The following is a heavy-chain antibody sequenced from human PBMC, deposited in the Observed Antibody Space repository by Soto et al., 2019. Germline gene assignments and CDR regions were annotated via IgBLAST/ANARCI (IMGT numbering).Heavy chain of an antibody. CDR3: ARHGVDYGDYASYYYYGMDV. V-gene: IGHV4-39*01. CDR1: GGSISSSTYY. J-gene: IGHJ6*02. CDR2: IYYSGSA. Sequence: QLQLQESGPGLVKPSETLSLTCTVSGGSISSSTYYWGWIRQPPGKGLEWIGMIYYSGSAYYNPSLKSRVTISIDTSKNQFSLRLSSVTAADTAVYYCARHGVDYGDYASYYYYGMDVWGRGTTVTVFS. D-gene: IGHD4-17*01.